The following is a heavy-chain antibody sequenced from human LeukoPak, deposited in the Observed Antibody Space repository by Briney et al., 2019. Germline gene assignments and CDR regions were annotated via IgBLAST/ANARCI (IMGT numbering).Heavy chain of an antibody. Sequence: ASVKVSCKASGYTFTGYYMHWVRQAPGQGLEWMGWINPNSGGTNYAQKFQGRVTMTRDTSISTAYMELSRLRSDDTAVYYCARGPRITIFGVVTLNFDYWVQGPRSPSPQ. J-gene: IGHJ4*02. V-gene: IGHV1-2*02. D-gene: IGHD3-3*01. CDR1: GYTFTGYY. CDR2: INPNSGGT. CDR3: ARGPRITIFGVVTLNFDY.